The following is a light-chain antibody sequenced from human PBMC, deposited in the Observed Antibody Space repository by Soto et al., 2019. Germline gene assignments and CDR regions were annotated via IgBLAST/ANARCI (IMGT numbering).Light chain of an antibody. CDR2: VTSDGSH. V-gene: IGLV4-69*01. Sequence: QLVLTQSPSASASLGASVKLTCTLSSGHSSYAIAWHQQQPEKGPRYLMKVTSDGSHSKGDGIPDRFSGSSSGSERFLTISSLQSEDEADYYCQTWDTGIVFGGGTKVTVL. CDR1: SGHSSYA. CDR3: QTWDTGIV. J-gene: IGLJ3*02.